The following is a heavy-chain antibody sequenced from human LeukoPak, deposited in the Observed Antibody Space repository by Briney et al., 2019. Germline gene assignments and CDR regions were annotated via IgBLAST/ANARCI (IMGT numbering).Heavy chain of an antibody. CDR1: GFTFSSYG. CDR3: ARPYYDSSGYLGGMDV. V-gene: IGHV3-33*01. Sequence: GGSLRLSCAASGFTFSSYGMHWVRQAPGKGLESLAVTWYDGSNKYYGDSVKGRFTISRDNSKNTLHLQMNSLRAEDTAVYYCARPYYDSSGYLGGMDVWGQGTTVTVSS. J-gene: IGHJ6*02. D-gene: IGHD3-22*01. CDR2: TWYDGSNK.